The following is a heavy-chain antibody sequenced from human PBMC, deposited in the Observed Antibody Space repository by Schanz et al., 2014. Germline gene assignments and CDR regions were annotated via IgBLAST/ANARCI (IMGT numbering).Heavy chain of an antibody. V-gene: IGHV4-39*01. J-gene: IGHJ4*02. D-gene: IGHD2-15*01. CDR1: GGSISSSGYY. Sequence: QLQLQESGPGLVKPSETLSLTCTVSGGSISSSGYYWGWIRQPPGNGLEWIGSIYYSGSTHYNPSLKSRVPITVDTSKTAFSLKVTSVTATDTAVYYCARLPGLYCSGGACYRGYWGQGTLVTVSS. CDR2: IYYSGST. CDR3: ARLPGLYCSGGACYRGY.